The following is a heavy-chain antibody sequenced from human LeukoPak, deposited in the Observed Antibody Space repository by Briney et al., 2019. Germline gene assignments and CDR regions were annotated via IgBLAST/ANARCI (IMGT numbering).Heavy chain of an antibody. CDR1: GGSISSSSYY. V-gene: IGHV4-39*07. Sequence: PSQTLSLTCTVSGGSISSSSYYWGWIRQPPGKGLEWIGSIYYSGSTYYNPSLKSRVTISVDTSKNQLSLKLSSVTAADTAVYYCARATPVLCGGECYQGGGTDYWGQGTLVTVSS. D-gene: IGHD2-21*01. CDR3: ARATPVLCGGECYQGGGTDY. CDR2: IYYSGST. J-gene: IGHJ4*02.